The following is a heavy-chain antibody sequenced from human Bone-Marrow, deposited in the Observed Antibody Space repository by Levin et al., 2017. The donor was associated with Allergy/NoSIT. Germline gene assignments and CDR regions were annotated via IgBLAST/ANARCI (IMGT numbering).Heavy chain of an antibody. J-gene: IGHJ4*02. D-gene: IGHD5-24*01. Sequence: SETLSLTCTVSGGSISGFYYSWIRQPPGQGLEWIGSLYYNGNTAYNPSLKSRVTISAVTSENQVSLRLSYVTTADTAIYYGARGLDAYKTGYWGQGILVTVSS. CDR1: GGSISGFY. CDR2: LYYNGNT. CDR3: ARGLDAYKTGY. V-gene: IGHV4-59*01.